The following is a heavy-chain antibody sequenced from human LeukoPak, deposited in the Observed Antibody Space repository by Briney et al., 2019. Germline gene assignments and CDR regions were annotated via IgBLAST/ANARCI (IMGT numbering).Heavy chain of an antibody. CDR3: ARGWEPGVSGMDV. D-gene: IGHD1-26*01. CDR1: GFTFSNYN. CDR2: ISSSSSYI. V-gene: IGHV3-21*01. Sequence: GGSLRLSCEASGFTFSNYNMNWVRQAPGKELEWVSSISSSSSYIYYADSVKGRFTISRDNAKNSLYLQMNSLRAEDTAVYYCARGWEPGVSGMDVWGQGTTVTVSS. J-gene: IGHJ6*02.